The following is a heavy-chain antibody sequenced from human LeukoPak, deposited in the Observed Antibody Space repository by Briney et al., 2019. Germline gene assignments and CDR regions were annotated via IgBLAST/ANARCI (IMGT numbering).Heavy chain of an antibody. CDR2: ISGSGGST. J-gene: IGHJ5*02. D-gene: IGHD2-2*01. V-gene: IGHV3-23*01. CDR3: AKDLKYQLLHWFDP. Sequence: PGGSLRLSCAASVFTFSSYAMSWVRQAPGKGLEWVSAISGSGGSTYYADSVKGRFTISRDNSKNTLYLQMNSLRAEDTAVYYCAKDLKYQLLHWFDPWGQGTLVTVSS. CDR1: VFTFSSYA.